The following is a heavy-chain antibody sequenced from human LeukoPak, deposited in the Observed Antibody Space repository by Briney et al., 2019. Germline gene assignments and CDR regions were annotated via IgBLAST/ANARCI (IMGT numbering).Heavy chain of an antibody. V-gene: IGHV4-59*11. CDR1: GGSISSQY. CDR2: IYYSGIT. J-gene: IGHJ4*02. D-gene: IGHD3-10*01. Sequence: PSETLSLTCTVSGGSISSQYWSLIRQPPGKGLEWIGYIYYSGITKYSPSLKSRVTISVDTSKNQFSLRLTSVTAADTAGYYCARTSYDYNSGDYGWYFDYWGQGTLVTVSA. CDR3: ARTSYDYNSGDYGWYFDY.